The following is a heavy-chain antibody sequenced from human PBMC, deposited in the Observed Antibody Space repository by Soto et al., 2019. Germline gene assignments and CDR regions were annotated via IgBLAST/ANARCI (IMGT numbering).Heavy chain of an antibody. J-gene: IGHJ4*02. D-gene: IGHD6-19*01. V-gene: IGHV2-70*01. CDR2: IDWDDDK. CDR1: GFSLSPSGMC. Sequence: SGPTLVKPTQTLTLTCTFSGFSLSPSGMCVSWIRQPPGKALEWLALIDWDDDKYYSTSLKTRLTISKDTSKNQVVLTMTNMDPVDTATYYCTRGYSSGWYLSLKFDYWGQGTLVTVSS. CDR3: TRGYSSGWYLSLKFDY.